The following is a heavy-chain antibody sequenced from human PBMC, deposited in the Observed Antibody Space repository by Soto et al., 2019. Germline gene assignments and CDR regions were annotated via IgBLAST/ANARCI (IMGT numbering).Heavy chain of an antibody. V-gene: IGHV1-69*19. CDR1: GGTFNTYA. D-gene: IGHD3-10*01. Sequence: QVQLVQSGAEMKKPGSSVKVSCQSSGGTFNTYAMNWVRQAPGQGPEWMGDISPMFGAANYAPKCQGRVIITADESTGTSYMQLSSLTSEETALYFCAREVQVHTPAFVYWGQGTLVTVSS. J-gene: IGHJ4*02. CDR3: AREVQVHTPAFVY. CDR2: ISPMFGAA.